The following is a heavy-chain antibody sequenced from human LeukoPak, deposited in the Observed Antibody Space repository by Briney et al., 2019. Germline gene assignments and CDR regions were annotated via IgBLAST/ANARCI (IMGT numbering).Heavy chain of an antibody. Sequence: PSETLSLTCTVSGGSISSSSYYWGWIRQPPGKGLEWIGEINHSGSTNYNPSLKSRVTISVDTSKNQFSLKLSSVTAADTAVYYCARDWRQQLVLFRYHHWFDPWGQGTLVTVSS. V-gene: IGHV4-39*07. CDR2: INHSGST. CDR1: GGSISSSSYY. D-gene: IGHD6-13*01. J-gene: IGHJ5*02. CDR3: ARDWRQQLVLFRYHHWFDP.